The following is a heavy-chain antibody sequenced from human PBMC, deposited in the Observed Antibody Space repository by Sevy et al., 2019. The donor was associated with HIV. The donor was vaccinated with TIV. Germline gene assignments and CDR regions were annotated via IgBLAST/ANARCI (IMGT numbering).Heavy chain of an antibody. D-gene: IGHD3-3*01. CDR3: ASWSGYFNWFDP. CDR1: GGSISSYY. Sequence: SETLSLTCTVSGGSISSYYWSWIRRPPGKGLEWIGYIYYSGSTNYNPSLKSRVTISVDTSKNQFSLKLSSVTAADTAVYYCASWSGYFNWFDPWGQGTLVTVSS. CDR2: IYYSGST. V-gene: IGHV4-59*01. J-gene: IGHJ5*02.